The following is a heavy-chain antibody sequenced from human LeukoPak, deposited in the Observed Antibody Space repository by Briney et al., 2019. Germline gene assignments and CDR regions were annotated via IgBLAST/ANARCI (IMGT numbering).Heavy chain of an antibody. CDR2: INSDGSST. J-gene: IGHJ1*01. CDR3: ARGLHPAGIAVAGTAYAEYFQH. CDR1: GFTFSSYW. V-gene: IGHV3-74*01. Sequence: PGGSLRLSCAAPGFTFSSYWMHWVRQAPGKGLVWVSRINSDGSSTSYADSVKGRFTISRDNAKNTLYLQMNSLRAEDTAVYYCARGLHPAGIAVAGTAYAEYFQHWGQGTLVTVSS. D-gene: IGHD6-19*01.